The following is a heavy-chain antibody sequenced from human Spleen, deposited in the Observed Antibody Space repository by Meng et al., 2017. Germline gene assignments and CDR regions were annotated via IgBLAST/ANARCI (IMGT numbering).Heavy chain of an antibody. D-gene: IGHD3-22*01. Sequence: ASVKVSCKASGYTFTSYYVHWVRQAPGQGLEWMGIISPSGGSTSYAQKFQGRVTMTTDTSTSTAYMDLRSLTSDDTAVYFCARDPYYDSSAYSPHYYYGMDVWGQGTTVTVSS. J-gene: IGHJ6*02. CDR1: GYTFTSYY. V-gene: IGHV1-46*01. CDR3: ARDPYYDSSAYSPHYYYGMDV. CDR2: ISPSGGST.